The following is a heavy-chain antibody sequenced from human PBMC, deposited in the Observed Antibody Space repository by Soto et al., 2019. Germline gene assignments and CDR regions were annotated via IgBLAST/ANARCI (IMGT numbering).Heavy chain of an antibody. CDR1: GGTFSSYA. J-gene: IGHJ4*02. Sequence: QVQLVQSGAEVRQPASSVKVSCKTSGGTFSSYAISWVRQAPGQGLEWMGGIVPIVGTTTYAQKFQGRVTITADGAMCTAYMQLSRLRSDDTAVYYWVRVVAIPGYPDHWGQGTLGTVS. CDR2: IVPIVGTT. D-gene: IGHD5-12*01. V-gene: IGHV1-69*12. CDR3: VRVVAIPGYPDH.